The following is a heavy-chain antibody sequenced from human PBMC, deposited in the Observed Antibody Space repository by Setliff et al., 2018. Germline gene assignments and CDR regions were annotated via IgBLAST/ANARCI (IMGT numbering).Heavy chain of an antibody. J-gene: IGHJ3*02. CDR3: ARDSLTTLRRRSFDI. V-gene: IGHV1-2*04. Sequence: ASVKVSCKASGYTFTGHYMHWVRQAPGQGLEWMGWINPNSGGTNYAQKFQGWVTMTRDTSISTAYMELSRLRSDDTAVYYCARDSLTTLRRRSFDIWGQGTMVTVSS. D-gene: IGHD1-1*01. CDR1: GYTFTGHY. CDR2: INPNSGGT.